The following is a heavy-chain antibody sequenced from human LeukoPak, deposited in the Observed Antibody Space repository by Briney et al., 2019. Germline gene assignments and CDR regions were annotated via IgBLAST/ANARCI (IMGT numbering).Heavy chain of an antibody. Sequence: DTGYAQKFQVRVTMTRDTSISTAYMELSSLTSEDTAVYYCARAGRDYGDYYPYYYYMDVWGSGTTVTVSS. CDR3: ARAGRDYGDYYPYYYYMDV. V-gene: IGHV1-8*01. CDR2: DT. J-gene: IGHJ6*03. D-gene: IGHD4-17*01.